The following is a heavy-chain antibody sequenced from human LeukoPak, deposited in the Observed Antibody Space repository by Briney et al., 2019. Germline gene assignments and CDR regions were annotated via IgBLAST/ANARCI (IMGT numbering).Heavy chain of an antibody. Sequence: PSETLSLTCTVSGGSLSTYYWNWIRQPAGKGLEWIERIYTSGSTNYNPSLKSRVTMSVDASKNQFSLKLSSVNAADTAVYYCARDPTTVTTFGWFDPWGQGTLVTVSS. CDR1: GGSLSTYY. V-gene: IGHV4-4*07. CDR3: ARDPTTVTTFGWFDP. CDR2: IYTSGST. D-gene: IGHD4-17*01. J-gene: IGHJ5*02.